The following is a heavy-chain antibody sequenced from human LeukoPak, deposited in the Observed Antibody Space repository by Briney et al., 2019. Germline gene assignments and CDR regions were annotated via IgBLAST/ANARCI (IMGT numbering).Heavy chain of an antibody. CDR3: AKDLVDAYYYGSGSYSGDY. V-gene: IGHV3-74*01. J-gene: IGHJ4*02. CDR2: INSDESST. D-gene: IGHD3-10*01. CDR1: GFTFSSYW. Sequence: GGSLRLSCAASGFTFSSYWMHWVRQAPGKGLVWVSRINSDESSTSYADSVKGRFTISRDNSKNTLYLQMNSLRAEDTAVYYCAKDLVDAYYYGSGSYSGDYWGQGTLVTVSS.